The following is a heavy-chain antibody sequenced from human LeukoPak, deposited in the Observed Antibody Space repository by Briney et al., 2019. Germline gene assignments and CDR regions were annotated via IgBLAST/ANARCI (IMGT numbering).Heavy chain of an antibody. CDR2: IYHSGST. CDR3: ARGSLRFLEWLAALDY. V-gene: IGHV4-30-2*01. Sequence: SETLSFTCTVSGGSISSGGYYWSWIRQPPGKGLEWIGYIYHSGSTYYNPSLKSRVTISVDRSKNQFSLKLSSVTAADTAVYYCARGSLRFLEWLAALDYWGQGTLVTVSS. CDR1: GGSISSGGYY. D-gene: IGHD3-3*01. J-gene: IGHJ4*02.